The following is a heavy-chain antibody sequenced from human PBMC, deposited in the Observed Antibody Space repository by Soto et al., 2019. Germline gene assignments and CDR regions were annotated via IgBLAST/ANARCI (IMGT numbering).Heavy chain of an antibody. Sequence: PGGSLRLSCSASGFTFRIYAMHWVRQAPGRGLEYVSSISPDGGGTHYADSVKGRFTISRDNSKNTHYLQMGSLRIDDSAVYYCVKGEYYYDSSGYYPFDYWGQGTLVTVSS. CDR2: ISPDGGGT. V-gene: IGHV3-64D*06. CDR3: VKGEYYYDSSGYYPFDY. CDR1: GFTFRIYA. J-gene: IGHJ4*02. D-gene: IGHD3-22*01.